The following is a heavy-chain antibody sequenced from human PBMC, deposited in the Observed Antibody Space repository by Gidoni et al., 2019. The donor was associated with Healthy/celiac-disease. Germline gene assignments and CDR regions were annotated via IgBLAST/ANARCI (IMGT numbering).Heavy chain of an antibody. CDR2: INHSGST. CDR1: GGSFSGYY. Sequence: QVQLQQWGAGLLKPSETLSLTCAVYGGSFSGYYWSWIRQPPGKGLEWIGEINHSGSTNYNPSLKSRVTISVDTSKNQFSLKLSSVTAADTAVYYCARTVLRYFDWLSPAPYYFDYWGQGTLVTVSS. V-gene: IGHV4-34*01. J-gene: IGHJ4*02. D-gene: IGHD3-9*01. CDR3: ARTVLRYFDWLSPAPYYFDY.